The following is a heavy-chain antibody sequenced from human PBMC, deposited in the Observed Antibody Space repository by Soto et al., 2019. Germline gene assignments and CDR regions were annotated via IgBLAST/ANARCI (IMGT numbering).Heavy chain of an antibody. V-gene: IGHV3-30-3*01. Sequence: QVQLVESGGGVVQPGRSLRLSCAASGFTFSTYVMHWVRQAPGKGLEWVAVISKDGNKKYYADSVTGRFTISRDNSKNTLYLEINNLRTEDTAMYYCARDLYSNGWEDYWGQGTLVTVSS. J-gene: IGHJ4*02. D-gene: IGHD6-19*01. CDR2: ISKDGNKK. CDR3: ARDLYSNGWEDY. CDR1: GFTFSTYV.